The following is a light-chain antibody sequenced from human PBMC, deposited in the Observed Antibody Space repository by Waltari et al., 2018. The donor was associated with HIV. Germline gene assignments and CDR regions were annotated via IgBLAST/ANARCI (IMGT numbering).Light chain of an antibody. CDR3: QSYDNSLSGHWG. J-gene: IGLJ3*02. Sequence: SALTQPPSVSGAPGQRVTISCTGSSSNIGAGYDVHWYQQLPGTAPKLLVYGNTNRPSGAPDRFSGSKSGTSASLAITGLQTEDEGTYYCQSYDNSLSGHWGFGGGTKLTVL. V-gene: IGLV1-40*01. CDR1: SSNIGAGYD. CDR2: GNT.